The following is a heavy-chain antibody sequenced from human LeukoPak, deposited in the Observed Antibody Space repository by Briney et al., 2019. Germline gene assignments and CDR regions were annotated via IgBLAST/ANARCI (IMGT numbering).Heavy chain of an antibody. CDR3: ASGDPLSTIFDY. CDR2: ISYDGSNK. D-gene: IGHD2-2*01. V-gene: IGHV3-30*03. CDR1: GFTFSSYG. Sequence: GGSLRLSCAASGFTFSSYGMHWVRQAPGKGLEWVAVISYDGSNKYYADSVKGRFTISRDNSKNTLYLQMNSLRAEDTAVYYCASGDPLSTIFDYWGQGTMVTVSS. J-gene: IGHJ4*02.